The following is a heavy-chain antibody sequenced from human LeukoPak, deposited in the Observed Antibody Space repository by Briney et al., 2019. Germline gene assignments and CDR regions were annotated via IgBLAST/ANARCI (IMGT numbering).Heavy chain of an antibody. CDR2: INTDGSST. CDR3: ARGKLSRLDY. CDR1: GFTFSNAW. J-gene: IGHJ4*02. Sequence: GGSLRLSCAASGFTFSNAWMSWVRQAPGKGLVWVSRINTDGSSTSYADSVKGRFTISRDNAKNTLYLQMNSLRAEDTAVYYCARGKLSRLDYWGQGTLVTVSS. V-gene: IGHV3-74*01. D-gene: IGHD5-18*01.